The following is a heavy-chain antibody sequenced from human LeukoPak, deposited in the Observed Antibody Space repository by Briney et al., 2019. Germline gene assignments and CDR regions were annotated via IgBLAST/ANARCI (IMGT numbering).Heavy chain of an antibody. V-gene: IGHV5-51*01. D-gene: IGHD3-10*01. CDR1: GYSFSNYW. CDR3: ATNTMFRGIHAFDI. Sequence: GESLKISCKGSGYSFSNYWIGWVRQMPGKGLEWMGIIYPGDSDTRYSPSFQGQVTISADKSISTAYLQWSSLKASDSAMYYCATNTMFRGIHAFDIWGQGTMVTVSS. J-gene: IGHJ3*02. CDR2: IYPGDSDT.